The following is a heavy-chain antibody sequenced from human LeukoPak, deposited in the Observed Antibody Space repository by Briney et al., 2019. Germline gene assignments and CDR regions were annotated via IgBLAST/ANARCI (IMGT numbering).Heavy chain of an antibody. Sequence: GESLKISCKGSGYTFTTYWIGWVRQMPGKGLEWMALIYPDDSNIRYSPSVQGQVTISADKSMNTAYLQWSSLQASDTAMYYCVRRNRYDFEYWGQGSLVTVSS. V-gene: IGHV5-51*01. D-gene: IGHD1-14*01. CDR2: IYPDDSNI. CDR1: GYTFTTYW. J-gene: IGHJ4*02. CDR3: VRRNRYDFEY.